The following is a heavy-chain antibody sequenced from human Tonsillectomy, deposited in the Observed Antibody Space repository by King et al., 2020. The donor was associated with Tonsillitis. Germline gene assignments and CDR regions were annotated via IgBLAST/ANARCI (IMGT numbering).Heavy chain of an antibody. V-gene: IGHV3-74*01. Sequence: VQLVESGGGLVQPGGSLRLSCAASGSTFSRHWMHLVRQAPGKGLIWVSRINGDGNSTSYADSVKGRFTISRDNAMNTLYLQMNGLRAEDTAMYYCARGLIPGILEPWGKGTVVTVSS. CDR3: ARGLIPGILEP. J-gene: IGHJ5*02. D-gene: IGHD6-13*01. CDR1: GSTFSRHW. CDR2: INGDGNST.